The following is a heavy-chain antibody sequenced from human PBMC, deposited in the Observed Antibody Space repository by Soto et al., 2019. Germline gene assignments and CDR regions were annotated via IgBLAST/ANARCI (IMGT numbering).Heavy chain of an antibody. CDR2: IYPGDSDT. J-gene: IGHJ6*02. Sequence: PGESLKISCKGSGYSFTSYWIGWVRQMPGKGLEWMGIIYPGDSDTRYSPSFQGQVTISADKSISTAYLQWSSLKASDTAMYYCARLQAFYVILTGYYAPYYYYGMDVWGQGTTVTVSS. CDR3: ARLQAFYVILTGYYAPYYYYGMDV. CDR1: GYSFTSYW. V-gene: IGHV5-51*01. D-gene: IGHD3-9*01.